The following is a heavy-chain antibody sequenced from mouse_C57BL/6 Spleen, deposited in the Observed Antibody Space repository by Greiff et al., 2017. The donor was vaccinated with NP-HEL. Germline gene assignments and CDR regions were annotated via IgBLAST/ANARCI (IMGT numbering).Heavy chain of an antibody. CDR2: INPNNGGT. J-gene: IGHJ4*01. CDR3: ARSGGNYDAMDY. V-gene: IGHV1-26*01. CDR1: GYTFTDYY. D-gene: IGHD2-1*01. Sequence: EVQLKQSGPELVKPGASVKISCKASGYTFTDYYMNWVKQSHGKSLEWIGDINPNNGGTSYNQKFKGKATLTVDKSSSTAYMELRSLTSEDSAVYYCARSGGNYDAMDYWGQGTSVTVSS.